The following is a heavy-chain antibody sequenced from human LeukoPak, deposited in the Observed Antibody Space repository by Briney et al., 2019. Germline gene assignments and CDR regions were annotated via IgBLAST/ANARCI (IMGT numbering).Heavy chain of an antibody. CDR2: IYYSGST. V-gene: IGHV4-59*01. CDR3: ARGKGGTMDV. J-gene: IGHJ6*03. Sequence: PSETLSLTCTVSGGSISSYYWSWIRQPPGKGLEWIGYIYYSGSTNYNPSLKSRVTISVDTSKNQFSLKLSSVTAADTAVYYCARGKGGTMDVWGKGTTVTISS. D-gene: IGHD3-16*01. CDR1: GGSISSYY.